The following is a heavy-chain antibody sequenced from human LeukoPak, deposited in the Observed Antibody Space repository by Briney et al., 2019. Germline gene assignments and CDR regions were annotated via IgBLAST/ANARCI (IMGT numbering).Heavy chain of an antibody. Sequence: KPSETLSLTRTVSGGSIIGHYWSWIRQSPGKELEWIAYIYSHENTNYSLSLNGRATISEDTSKNQVSLKVRSVTTADTAVYYCARQTPYNGNHYFDYWGQGILVTVSS. CDR3: ARQTPYNGNHYFDY. D-gene: IGHD1-14*01. J-gene: IGHJ4*02. CDR1: GGSIIGHY. CDR2: IYSHENT. V-gene: IGHV4-4*09.